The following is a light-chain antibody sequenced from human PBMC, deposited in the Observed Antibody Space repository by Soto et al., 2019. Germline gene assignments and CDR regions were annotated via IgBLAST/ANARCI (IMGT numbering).Light chain of an antibody. Sequence: ESELTHSRVTLSLSPGERATLSCRTSQSVSNTYLAWYQQKPGQAPRLLIYGASTRATGIPDRFSGSGSGTEFTLTISRLLSEDFAVYYCQHYYNWRPRFGQGTKVDIK. CDR3: QHYYNWRPR. CDR2: GAS. CDR1: QSVSNTY. J-gene: IGKJ1*01. V-gene: IGKV3D-15*01.